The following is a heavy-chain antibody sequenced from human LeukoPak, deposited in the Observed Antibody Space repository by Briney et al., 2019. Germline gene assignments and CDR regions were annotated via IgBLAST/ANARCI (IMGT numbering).Heavy chain of an antibody. CDR2: ISYDGSNK. CDR3: ARVEYSSSSFDY. V-gene: IGHV3-30-3*01. J-gene: IGHJ4*02. Sequence: GRSLRLSCAASGFTFSSYAMHWVRQAPGKGLEWVAVISYDGSNKYYADSVKGRFTISRDSSKNTLYLQMNSLRAEDTAVYYCARVEYSSSSFDYWGQGTLVTVSS. CDR1: GFTFSSYA. D-gene: IGHD6-6*01.